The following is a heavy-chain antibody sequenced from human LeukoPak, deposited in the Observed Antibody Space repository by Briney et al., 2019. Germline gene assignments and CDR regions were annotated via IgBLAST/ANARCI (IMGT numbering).Heavy chain of an antibody. CDR1: GGSISSYY. D-gene: IGHD5-18*01. V-gene: IGHV4-59*01. CDR3: ARTANFDL. Sequence: RSETLSPTCTVSGGSISSYYWSWIRQPPGKGLEWIGYIYNSGSTNYNPSLKSRVTISLDTSKNQFSLKLSSVTAADTAVHYCARTANFDLWGRGTLVTVSS. CDR2: IYNSGST. J-gene: IGHJ2*01.